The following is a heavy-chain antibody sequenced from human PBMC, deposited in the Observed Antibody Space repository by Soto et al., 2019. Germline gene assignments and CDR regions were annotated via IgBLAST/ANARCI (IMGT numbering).Heavy chain of an antibody. CDR2: ISGSGGST. J-gene: IGHJ4*02. D-gene: IGHD2-2*01. Sequence: PGGSLRLSCAASGFTFSSYAMSWVRQAPGKGLEWVSAISGSGGSTYYADSVKGRFTISRDNSKNTLYLQMNSLRAEDTAVYYCAKGPLAYCSSTSCYFYDWGQGTLVTVSS. CDR1: GFTFSSYA. V-gene: IGHV3-23*01. CDR3: AKGPLAYCSSTSCYFYD.